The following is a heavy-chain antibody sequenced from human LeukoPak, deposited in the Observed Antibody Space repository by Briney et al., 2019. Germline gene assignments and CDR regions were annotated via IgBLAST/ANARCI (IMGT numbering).Heavy chain of an antibody. D-gene: IGHD2-2*01. J-gene: IGHJ4*02. Sequence: GGSLRLSCAASGFTFSSYSMNWVRQAPGKGLEWVSSISSSSSYIYYADSVKGRFTISRDNAKNSLYLQMNSLRAEDTAVYYCARALYCSSTSRLNDYWGQGTLVTVSS. V-gene: IGHV3-21*01. CDR2: ISSSSSYI. CDR3: ARALYCSSTSRLNDY. CDR1: GFTFSSYS.